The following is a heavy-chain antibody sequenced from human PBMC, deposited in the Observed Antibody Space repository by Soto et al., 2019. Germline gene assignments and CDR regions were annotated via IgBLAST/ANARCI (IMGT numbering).Heavy chain of an antibody. D-gene: IGHD4-4*01. V-gene: IGHV1-8*02. CDR1: GYTFTSYG. J-gene: IGHJ6*02. Sequence: ASVKVSCKASGYTFTSYGINWVRQATGQGLEWMGWMNPNSGNTGYAQKFQGRVTMTRNTSISTAYMELSSLRSEDTAVYYCAKGTVTDYYYYGMDVWGQGTTVTVS. CDR2: MNPNSGNT. CDR3: AKGTVTDYYYYGMDV.